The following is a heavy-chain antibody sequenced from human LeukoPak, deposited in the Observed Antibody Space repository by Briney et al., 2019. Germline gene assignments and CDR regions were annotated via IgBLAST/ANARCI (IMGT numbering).Heavy chain of an antibody. V-gene: IGHV1-69*05. CDR3: ATYTLSQFWSGYYHFDY. J-gene: IGHJ4*02. CDR1: GGNFISYA. CDR2: IIPMFGTS. D-gene: IGHD3-3*01. Sequence: SVKVSCKAPGGNFISYAVSWVRQAPGQGLEWMGGIIPMFGTSNYAQKFQGRVTITTDESTTTAYMELSSLSSEDTAVYYCATYTLSQFWSGYYHFDYWGQGTLVSVSS.